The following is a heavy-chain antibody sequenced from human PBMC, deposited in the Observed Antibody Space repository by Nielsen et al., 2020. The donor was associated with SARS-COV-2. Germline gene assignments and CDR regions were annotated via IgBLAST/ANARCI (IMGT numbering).Heavy chain of an antibody. V-gene: IGHV1-46*01. D-gene: IGHD1-1*01. J-gene: IGHJ5*02. Sequence: ASVKVSCKASGYTFTSYYMHWVRQAPGQGLEWMGIINPSGGSTSYAQKFQGRVTVTRDTSTSTVYMELSSLRSEDTAVYYCARVRTTGTTLSWFDPWGQGTLVTVSS. CDR3: ARVRTTGTTLSWFDP. CDR1: GYTFTSYY. CDR2: INPSGGST.